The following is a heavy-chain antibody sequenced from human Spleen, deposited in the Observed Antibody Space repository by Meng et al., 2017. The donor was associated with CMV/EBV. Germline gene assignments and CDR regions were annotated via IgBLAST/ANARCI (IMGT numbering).Heavy chain of an antibody. V-gene: IGHV1-46*01. D-gene: IGHD4-11*01. CDR1: GYTFTNYY. CDR3: GLHAFDF. J-gene: IGHJ4*02. Sequence: SVKVSCKTSGYTFTNYYVHWVRQATGQGLEWMGIFNPDGGYTSYAQKFQGRLTITTDTSTNTAYMELSSLRSEDTAIYYCGLHAFDFWGQGTLVTVSS. CDR2: FNPDGGYT.